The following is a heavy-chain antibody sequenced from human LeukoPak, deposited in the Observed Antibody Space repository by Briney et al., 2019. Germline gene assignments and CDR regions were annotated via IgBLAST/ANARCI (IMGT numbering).Heavy chain of an antibody. CDR2: IRYDGSNK. Sequence: GGSLRLSCAASGFTFSSYGMHWVRQAPGKGLEWVAFIRYDGSNKYYADSVKGRFTISRDNSKNTLFLQMNNLRAEDTAVYYCAKKGLGPVDYWGQGTLVTVSS. J-gene: IGHJ4*02. D-gene: IGHD4-17*01. V-gene: IGHV3-30*02. CDR3: AKKGLGPVDY. CDR1: GFTFSSYG.